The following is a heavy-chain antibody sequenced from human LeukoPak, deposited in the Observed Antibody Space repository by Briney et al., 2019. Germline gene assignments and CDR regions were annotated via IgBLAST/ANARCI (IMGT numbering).Heavy chain of an antibody. V-gene: IGHV3-7*01. J-gene: IGHJ4*02. CDR3: ARDLMVTATFDY. CDR1: GFTFSDYY. Sequence: GGSLRLSCAASGFTFSDYYMSWIRQAPGKGLEWVANIKQDGSEKYYVDSVKGRFTISRDNAKNSLYLQMNSLRAEDTAVYYCARDLMVTATFDYWGQGTLVTVSS. CDR2: IKQDGSEK. D-gene: IGHD2-21*02.